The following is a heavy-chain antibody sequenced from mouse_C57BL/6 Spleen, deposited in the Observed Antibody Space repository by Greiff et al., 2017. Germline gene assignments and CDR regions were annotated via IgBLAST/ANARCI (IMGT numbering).Heavy chain of an antibody. Sequence: QVQLKESGAELVRPGTSVKMSCKASGYTFTNYWIGWAKQRPGHGLEWIGDIYPGGGYTNYNEKFKGKATLTADKSSSTAYMQFSSLTSEDSAIYYCARSYYYGSSYDYAMDYWGQGTSVTVSS. CDR1: GYTFTNYW. D-gene: IGHD1-1*01. V-gene: IGHV1-63*01. CDR3: ARSYYYGSSYDYAMDY. CDR2: IYPGGGYT. J-gene: IGHJ4*01.